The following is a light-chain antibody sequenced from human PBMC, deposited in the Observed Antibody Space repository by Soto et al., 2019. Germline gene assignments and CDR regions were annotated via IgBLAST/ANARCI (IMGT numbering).Light chain of an antibody. V-gene: IGKV3-20*01. J-gene: IGKJ1*01. CDR1: QSVSSNH. CDR3: QQYSSSRT. Sequence: DIVLTQSPGTLSLSPGERATLSCRASQSVSSNHLAWYQQKPGQAPRLLIYGGSSRATGIPVRFSGSGSETDFTLTITRLEPEDFAVYYCQQYSSSRTFGQGTQGGYQ. CDR2: GGS.